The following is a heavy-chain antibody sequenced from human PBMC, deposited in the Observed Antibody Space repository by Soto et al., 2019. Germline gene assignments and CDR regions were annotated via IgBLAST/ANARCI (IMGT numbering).Heavy chain of an antibody. V-gene: IGHV4-39*01. CDR2: IYYSGST. D-gene: IGHD6-19*01. Sequence: PSETLSLTCTVSGGSISSSIYYWGWIRQPPGKGLEWIGSIYYSGSTYYNPSLKSRVTISVDTSKNQFSLKLSSVTAADTAVYYCVRGAGPHDYWGQGTLVTVSS. J-gene: IGHJ4*02. CDR3: VRGAGPHDY. CDR1: GGSISSSIYY.